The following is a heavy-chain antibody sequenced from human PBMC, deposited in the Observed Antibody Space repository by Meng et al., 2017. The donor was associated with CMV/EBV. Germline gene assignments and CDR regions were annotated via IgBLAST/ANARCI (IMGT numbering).Heavy chain of an antibody. CDR3: ARGRGPGSMVRHVGLYYYGMDV. Sequence: AETLSLTCAVYGGSFSGYYWSWIRQPPGKGLEWIGEINHSGSTNYTPSLKSRVTISVDTSKNQFSLKLSSVTAADTAVYYCARGRGPGSMVRHVGLYYYGMDVWGQGTTVTVSS. J-gene: IGHJ6*02. CDR2: INHSGST. V-gene: IGHV4-34*01. D-gene: IGHD3-10*01. CDR1: GGSFSGYY.